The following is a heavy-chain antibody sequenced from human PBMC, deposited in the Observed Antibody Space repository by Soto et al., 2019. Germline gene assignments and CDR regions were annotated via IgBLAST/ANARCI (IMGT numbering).Heavy chain of an antibody. J-gene: IGHJ4*02. CDR3: AREGSYSAYNFAHGIQLWSFDF. CDR2: IFSSGST. CDR1: GGSINTSY. D-gene: IGHD5-18*01. V-gene: IGHV4-4*07. Sequence: PSETLSLTCTVSGGSINTSYWSWVRQPAGKGLEWIGRIFSSGSTSFNPSLESRVAMPVDTSKNHFSLNLSSVTAADMAVYYCAREGSYSAYNFAHGIQLWSFDFWGQGAMVTVYS.